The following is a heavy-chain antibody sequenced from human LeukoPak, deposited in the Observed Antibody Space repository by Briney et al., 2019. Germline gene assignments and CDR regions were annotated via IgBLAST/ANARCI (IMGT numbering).Heavy chain of an antibody. Sequence: GGSLRLSCAASGFTFSSYEMNWVRQAPGKGLEWVSDISSSGSTIYYADSVKGRFTISRDNAKNSLYLQMNSLRAEDMALYYCADDGRAVAGFWAFEIWGQGTMVAVSS. V-gene: IGHV3-48*03. J-gene: IGHJ3*02. CDR1: GFTFSSYE. CDR2: ISSSGSTI. CDR3: ADDGRAVAGFWAFEI. D-gene: IGHD6-19*01.